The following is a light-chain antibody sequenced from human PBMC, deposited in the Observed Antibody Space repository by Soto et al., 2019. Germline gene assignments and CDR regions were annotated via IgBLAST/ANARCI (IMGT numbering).Light chain of an antibody. CDR3: QLYGRSTMYT. J-gene: IGKJ2*01. V-gene: IGKV3-20*01. Sequence: EIVLTQSPGTLSLSPGERATPSARAIRVVSDSPLAWYQRKRARAPRFLIHGASGRATGIPDRFSGSGSGTDFTLTIIRLEPEDFAVYYCQLYGRSTMYTFGQGTRLEIK. CDR2: GAS. CDR1: RVVSDSP.